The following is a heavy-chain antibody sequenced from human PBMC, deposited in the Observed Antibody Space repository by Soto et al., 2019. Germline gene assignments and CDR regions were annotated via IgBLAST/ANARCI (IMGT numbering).Heavy chain of an antibody. Sequence: EVQLLDSGGGLVQPGGSLRLSCAASGFTFSSYGMTWVRQAPGKGLEWVSVSSATGAGTYYADSVKGRFTISRANSKNTLYLQMTSLSADDTAVYYCAKDRRTGGNYGFYSDFWGQGALVSVSS. CDR2: SSATGAGT. CDR3: AKDRRTGGNYGFYSDF. J-gene: IGHJ4*02. D-gene: IGHD1-7*01. V-gene: IGHV3-23*01. CDR1: GFTFSSYG.